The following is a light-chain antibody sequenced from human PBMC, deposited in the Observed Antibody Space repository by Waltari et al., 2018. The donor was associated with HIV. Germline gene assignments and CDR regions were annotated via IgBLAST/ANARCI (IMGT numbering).Light chain of an antibody. Sequence: QSVLTQPPSASGTPGQRVTISCSGSSSNIGSNTVNWYQQLPGTAPKLLMYSNNQRPSGVPDRCSGSKSGTSASLAISGLQSEDDADYYCSVWDDSLNGRVFGTGTKVTVL. V-gene: IGLV1-44*01. J-gene: IGLJ1*01. CDR1: SSNIGSNT. CDR2: SNN. CDR3: SVWDDSLNGRV.